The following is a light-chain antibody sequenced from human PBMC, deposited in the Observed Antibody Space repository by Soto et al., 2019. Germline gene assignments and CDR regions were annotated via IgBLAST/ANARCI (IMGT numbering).Light chain of an antibody. CDR2: GAS. J-gene: IGKJ1*01. V-gene: IGKV3-20*01. CDR1: QSVSSNY. CDR3: QQYGTSPPWT. Sequence: DIVLTQSPGTLSLSPGERATLSCRASQSVSSNYLAWYQQKPGQAPRLLIYGASSRAMGIPDRFSGSGSGTDFTLTISSLEPDDFAVYYCQQYGTSPPWTFGQGTKVEIK.